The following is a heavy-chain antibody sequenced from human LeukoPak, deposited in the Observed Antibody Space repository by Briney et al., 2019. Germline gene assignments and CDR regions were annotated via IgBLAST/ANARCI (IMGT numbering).Heavy chain of an antibody. CDR1: GFTFSSYS. CDR3: AREGYDFRYYCMDV. D-gene: IGHD3-3*01. V-gene: IGHV3-21*01. J-gene: IGHJ6*03. CDR2: ISSSSSYI. Sequence: GGSLRLSCAASGFTFSSYSMNWVRQAPGKGLEWVSSISSSSSYIYYADSVKGRFTISRDNAKNSLYLQMNSLRAEDTAVYYCAREGYDFRYYCMDVWGKGTTVTVSS.